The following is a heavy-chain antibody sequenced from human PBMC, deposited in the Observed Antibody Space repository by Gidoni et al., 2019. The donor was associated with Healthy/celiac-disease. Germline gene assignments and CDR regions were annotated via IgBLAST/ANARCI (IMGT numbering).Heavy chain of an antibody. CDR3: AKANGMMVRGVIHPDYYFDY. D-gene: IGHD3-10*01. CDR2: ISGSGGST. V-gene: IGHV3-23*01. Sequence: EVQLLESGGGLVQLGGSLRLSCAAYGSTFRSYAMRWVRQAPGKGLEWVSAISGSGGSTYYADSVKGRFTISRDNSKNTLYLQMNSLRAEDTAVYYCAKANGMMVRGVIHPDYYFDYWGQGTLVTVSS. CDR1: GSTFRSYA. J-gene: IGHJ4*02.